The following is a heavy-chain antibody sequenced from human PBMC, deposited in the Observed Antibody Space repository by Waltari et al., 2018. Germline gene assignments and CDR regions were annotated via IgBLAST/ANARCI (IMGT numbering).Heavy chain of an antibody. CDR3: ARESTVTTEGYYYYYYMDV. J-gene: IGHJ6*03. CDR1: GGSISSGDYY. Sequence: QVQLQESGPGLVKPSQTLSLTCTVSGGSISSGDYYWSWIRQPPGKGLEWIGYIYYSGSTYYNPSLKSRVTISVDTSKNQFSLKLSSVTAADTAVYYCARESTVTTEGYYYYYYMDVWGKGTTVTVSS. CDR2: IYYSGST. V-gene: IGHV4-30-4*08. D-gene: IGHD4-4*01.